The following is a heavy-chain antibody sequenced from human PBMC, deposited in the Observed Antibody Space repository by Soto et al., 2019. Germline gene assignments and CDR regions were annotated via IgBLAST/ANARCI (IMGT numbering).Heavy chain of an antibody. CDR2: IIPIFGTA. V-gene: IGHV1-69*13. J-gene: IGHJ3*02. D-gene: IGHD6-19*01. CDR3: ARGRMYSSGWYGTFDI. Sequence: GASVKVSCKASGGTFSSYAISWVRQAPGQGLEWMGGIIPIFGTANYAQKFQGRVTITADESTSTAYMELSSLRSEDTAVYYCARGRMYSSGWYGTFDIWGQGTMVTVSS. CDR1: GGTFSSYA.